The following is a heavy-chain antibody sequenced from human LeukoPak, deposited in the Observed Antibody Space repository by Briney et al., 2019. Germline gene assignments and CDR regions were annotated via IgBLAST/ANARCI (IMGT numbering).Heavy chain of an antibody. D-gene: IGHD3-22*01. V-gene: IGHV4-39*01. CDR3: ARHRITMIPAGYFQH. Sequence: SETLSLTCTASGGSISSSSYYWGWIRQPPGKGLEWIGSIYYSGSTYYNPSLKSRVTISVDTSKNQFSLKLSSVTAADTAVYYCARHRITMIPAGYFQHWGQGTLVTVSS. CDR2: IYYSGST. J-gene: IGHJ1*01. CDR1: GGSISSSSYY.